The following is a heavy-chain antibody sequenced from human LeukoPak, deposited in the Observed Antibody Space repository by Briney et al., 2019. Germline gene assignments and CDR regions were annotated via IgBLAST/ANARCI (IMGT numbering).Heavy chain of an antibody. CDR2: KWYDGSDK. CDR3: ARDRVLHYFDY. J-gene: IGHJ4*02. Sequence: TGGSLRLSCAASGFTFSSHGMHWVRQAPGKGLEWVAVKWYDGSDKYYADSVKGRFTISRDNSKNTLYLQMTSLRADDTAVYYCARDRVLHYFDYWGQGALVTVSS. CDR1: GFTFSSHG. V-gene: IGHV3-33*01. D-gene: IGHD3-16*01.